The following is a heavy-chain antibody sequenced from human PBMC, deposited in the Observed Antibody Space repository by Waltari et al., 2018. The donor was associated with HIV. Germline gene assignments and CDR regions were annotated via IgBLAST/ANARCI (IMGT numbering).Heavy chain of an antibody. CDR2: INHSGST. CDR3: AREASGWGSFDY. Sequence: QVQLQQWGAGLLKPSETLSLTCAVYGGSFSGYYWSWIRPPPGKGLEWIGEINHSGSTNYNPSLKSRVTISVDTSKNQFSLKLSSVTAADTAVYYCAREASGWGSFDYWGQGTLVTVSS. D-gene: IGHD6-19*01. CDR1: GGSFSGYY. J-gene: IGHJ4*02. V-gene: IGHV4-34*01.